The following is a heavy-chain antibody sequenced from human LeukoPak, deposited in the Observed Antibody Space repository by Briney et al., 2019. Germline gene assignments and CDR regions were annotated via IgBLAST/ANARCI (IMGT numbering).Heavy chain of an antibody. D-gene: IGHD3-22*01. CDR3: ARGPTYYYDSSGYLNY. V-gene: IGHV4-30-2*01. CDR1: GGSISSGGYS. CDR2: IYHSGST. Sequence: SQTLSLTCAVSGGSISSGGYSWSWIRQPPGKGLEWIGYIYHSGSTYYNPSLKSRVTISVDTSKNQFSLKLSSVTAADTAVYYCARGPTYYYDSSGYLNYWGQGTLVTVSS. J-gene: IGHJ4*02.